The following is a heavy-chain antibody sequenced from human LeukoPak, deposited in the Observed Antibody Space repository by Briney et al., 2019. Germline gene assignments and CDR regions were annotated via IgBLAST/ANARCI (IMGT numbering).Heavy chain of an antibody. Sequence: SGGSLRLSCTVSGFTVSSNSMSWVRQAPGKGLEWVSVIYSDNTHYSDSVKGRFTISRDNSKNTLYLQMSSLRAEDTALYYCANLYFGETPADYWGQGTLVTVSS. D-gene: IGHD3-10*01. CDR3: ANLYFGETPADY. CDR2: IYSDNT. CDR1: GFTVSSNS. V-gene: IGHV3-66*03. J-gene: IGHJ4*02.